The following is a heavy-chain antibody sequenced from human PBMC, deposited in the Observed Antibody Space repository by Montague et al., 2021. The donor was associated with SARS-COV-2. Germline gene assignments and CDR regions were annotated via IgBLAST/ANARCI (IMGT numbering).Heavy chain of an antibody. CDR3: ATASGSGSLGFHY. D-gene: IGHD3-10*01. CDR2: IYYSGTX. V-gene: IGHV4-31*03. CDR1: GASISTGAYY. Sequence: TLSLTCTVSGASISTGAYYWSWIRQHPEKGLEWIGYIYYSGTXYYTPSLKSRVTISLDTSNNHSSLKLSSVTAADTAVYYCATASGSGSLGFHYWGQGTLVTVSS. J-gene: IGHJ4*02.